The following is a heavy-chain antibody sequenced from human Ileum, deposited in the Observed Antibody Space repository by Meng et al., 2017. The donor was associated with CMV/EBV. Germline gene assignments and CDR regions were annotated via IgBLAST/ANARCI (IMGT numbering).Heavy chain of an antibody. Sequence: GGSLRLSCAASEFAFSSYWMSWVRQAPGKGLEWVANIKQDGSEKYYVDSVKGRFTISRDNAKKSLYLQVNSLRAEDTAVYYCARDPGNSGFDPWGQGTLVTVSS. CDR2: IKQDGSEK. J-gene: IGHJ5*02. V-gene: IGHV3-7*01. CDR3: ARDPGNSGFDP. D-gene: IGHD4-23*01. CDR1: EFAFSSYW.